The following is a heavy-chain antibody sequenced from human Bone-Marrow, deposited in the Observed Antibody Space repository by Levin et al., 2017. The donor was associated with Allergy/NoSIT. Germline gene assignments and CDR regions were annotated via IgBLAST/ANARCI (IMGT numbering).Heavy chain of an antibody. J-gene: IGHJ4*02. D-gene: IGHD6-19*01. CDR2: IYSGGST. CDR1: GFTVSSNY. Sequence: GGSLRLSCAASGFTVSSNYMSWVRQAPGKGLEWVSVIYSGGSTYYADSVKGRFTISRDNSKNTLYLQMNSLRAEDTAVYYCARVWFPYSSGWYSSGGAYFDYWGQGTLVTVSS. V-gene: IGHV3-66*01. CDR3: ARVWFPYSSGWYSSGGAYFDY.